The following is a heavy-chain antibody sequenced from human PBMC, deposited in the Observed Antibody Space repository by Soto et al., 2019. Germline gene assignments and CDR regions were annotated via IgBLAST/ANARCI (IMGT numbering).Heavy chain of an antibody. J-gene: IGHJ6*02. Sequence: GASVKVSCKASGYTFTSYYMHWVRQAPGQGLEWMGIINPSGGSTSYAQKFQGRVTMTRDTSTSTVYMELSSLRSEDTAVYYCARALDIVVVPAAPLYGMDVWGQGTTVNVSS. D-gene: IGHD2-2*03. CDR1: GYTFTSYY. CDR2: INPSGGST. CDR3: ARALDIVVVPAAPLYGMDV. V-gene: IGHV1-46*01.